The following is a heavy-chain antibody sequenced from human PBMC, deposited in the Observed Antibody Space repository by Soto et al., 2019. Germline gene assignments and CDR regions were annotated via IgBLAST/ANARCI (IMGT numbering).Heavy chain of an antibody. V-gene: IGHV3-23*01. Sequence: GGSLRLSCAASGFTFSSYAMSWVRQAPGKGLEWVSAISGSGGSTYYADSVKGRFTISRDNSKNTLYLQMNSLRAEDTAVYYCAKDLRLRGIEMATMGFDYWGQGTLVTVSS. D-gene: IGHD5-12*01. CDR2: ISGSGGST. CDR1: GFTFSSYA. CDR3: AKDLRLRGIEMATMGFDY. J-gene: IGHJ4*02.